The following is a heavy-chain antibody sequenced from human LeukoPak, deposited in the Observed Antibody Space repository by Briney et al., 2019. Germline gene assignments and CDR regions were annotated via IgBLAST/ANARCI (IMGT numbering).Heavy chain of an antibody. CDR2: ICYSGST. D-gene: IGHD3-22*01. J-gene: IGHJ4*02. CDR3: ARQHHYYDSSGYYLDY. Sequence: SETLSLTCTVSGGSISSYYWSWIRQPPGKGLEWIGYICYSGSTNYNPSLKSRVTISVDTSKNQFSLKLSSVTAADTAVYYCARQHHYYDSSGYYLDYWGQGTLVTVSS. V-gene: IGHV4-59*01. CDR1: GGSISSYY.